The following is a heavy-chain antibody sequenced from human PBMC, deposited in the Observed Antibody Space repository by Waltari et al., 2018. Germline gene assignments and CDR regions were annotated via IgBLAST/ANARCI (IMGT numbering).Heavy chain of an antibody. V-gene: IGHV1-69*01. CDR1: GGTFRSYA. CDR2: IIPIFGTA. J-gene: IGHJ4*02. Sequence: QVQLVPSGAEVKKPGSSVKGSCKACGGTFRSYAISWVGQTPGQGLEWMGGIIPIFGTANYAQKFQGRVTITADESTSTAYMELSSLRSEDTAVYYCARLGYCSGGSCPDYWGQGTLVTVSS. D-gene: IGHD2-15*01. CDR3: ARLGYCSGGSCPDY.